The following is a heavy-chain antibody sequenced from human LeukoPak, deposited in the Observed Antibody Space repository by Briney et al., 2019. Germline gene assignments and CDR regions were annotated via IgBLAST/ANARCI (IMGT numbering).Heavy chain of an antibody. CDR1: GGTFSSYA. Sequence: SVKVSCKASGGTFSSYAISWVRQAPGQGLEWMGGIIPIFGTANYAQKFQGRVTITADESTSTAYMELSSLRSEDTAVYYCARYYSRGGYGGWDYFDYWGKGTLVTVSS. V-gene: IGHV1-69*13. J-gene: IGHJ4*02. CDR3: ARYYSRGGYGGWDYFDY. D-gene: IGHD6-19*01. CDR2: IIPIFGTA.